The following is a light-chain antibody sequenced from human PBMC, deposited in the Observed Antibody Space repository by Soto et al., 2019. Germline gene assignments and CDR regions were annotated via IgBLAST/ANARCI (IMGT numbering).Light chain of an antibody. J-gene: IGKJ1*01. CDR2: RAS. CDR3: LQYHNLWA. V-gene: IGKV3-15*01. Sequence: ILITQSPATVSVSPGESATLSCRASQNIYYNVAWYQQRPGQAPRLLIYRASTRATGVPARFSGSGSGTEFTLTISXLQPEDFTVYSCLQYHNLWAFGQGTKVDIK. CDR1: QNIYYN.